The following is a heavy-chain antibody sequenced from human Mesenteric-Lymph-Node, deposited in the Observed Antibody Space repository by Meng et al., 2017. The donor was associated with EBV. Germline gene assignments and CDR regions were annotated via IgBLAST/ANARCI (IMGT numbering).Heavy chain of an antibody. V-gene: IGHV4-61*01. J-gene: IGHJ4*02. Sequence: VQLQESGPGLVKPSETLSLTCTVSGGSVTSGSYYWNWIRQPPGKRLEWIGYIHYSGSTNYNPSLKSQITISVDTSKNQLSLRVSHVTAADTAVYYCARGRRGVQYFDFWGQGALVTVFS. CDR3: ARGRRGVQYFDF. CDR2: IHYSGST. CDR1: GGSVTSGSYY. D-gene: IGHD1-1*01.